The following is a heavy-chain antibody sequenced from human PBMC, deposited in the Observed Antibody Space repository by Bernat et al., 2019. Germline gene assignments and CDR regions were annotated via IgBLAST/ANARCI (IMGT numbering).Heavy chain of an antibody. J-gene: IGHJ3*02. D-gene: IGHD2-8*02. CDR2: IWSDGNDE. V-gene: IGHV3-33*01. CDR3: ATGTDTWCAGIDK. CDR1: GFTFSSYG. Sequence: QVHLVESGGGVVQPGRSLRLSCAASGFTFSSYGMHWVRQAPGKGLEWLAVIWSDGNDEYYAESLKGRFTISRDNPKNTLYLQMNNLRPEDTALYFCATGTDTWCAGIDKWGHGTMVAVSS.